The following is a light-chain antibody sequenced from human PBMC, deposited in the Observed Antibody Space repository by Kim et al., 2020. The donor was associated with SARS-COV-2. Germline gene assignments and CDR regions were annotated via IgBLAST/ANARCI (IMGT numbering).Light chain of an antibody. CDR2: MDD. CDR1: DSYIGSHY. J-gene: IGLJ3*02. Sequence: QTVTISCSAGDSYIGSHYVYWFQQLPGSAPNLLIYMDDQRPSGVPDRFSGSRSGTSASLAISGLRPEDDADYHCATWDAGLSGPVFGGGTQLTVL. CDR3: ATWDAGLSGPV. V-gene: IGLV1-47*01.